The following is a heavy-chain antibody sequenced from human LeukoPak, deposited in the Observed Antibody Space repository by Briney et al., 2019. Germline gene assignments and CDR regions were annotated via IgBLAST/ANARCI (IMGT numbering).Heavy chain of an antibody. CDR2: INPSGGST. J-gene: IGHJ5*02. V-gene: IGHV1-46*01. CDR1: GYTFTSYY. Sequence: GSVKVSCKASGYTFTSYYMHWVRQAPGQGLEWMGIINPSGGSTSYAQKFQGRVTMTRDMSTSTVYMELSSLRSEDTAVYYCARRDGYNQGFGPWGQGTLVTVSS. D-gene: IGHD5-24*01. CDR3: ARRDGYNQGFGP.